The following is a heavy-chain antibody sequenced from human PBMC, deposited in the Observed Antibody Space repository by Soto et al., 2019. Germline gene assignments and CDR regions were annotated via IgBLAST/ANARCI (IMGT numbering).Heavy chain of an antibody. D-gene: IGHD3-10*01. V-gene: IGHV3-30*18. CDR2: ISYDGSNK. Sequence: PGGSLRLSCAASGFTFSSYGMHWVRQAPGTGLEWVAVISYDGSNKYYADSVKGRFTISRDNSKNTLYLQMNSLRAEDTAVYYCAKDLDSYYGSGAYYYYYYGMDVWGQGTTVTVSS. CDR1: GFTFSSYG. CDR3: AKDLDSYYGSGAYYYYYYGMDV. J-gene: IGHJ6*02.